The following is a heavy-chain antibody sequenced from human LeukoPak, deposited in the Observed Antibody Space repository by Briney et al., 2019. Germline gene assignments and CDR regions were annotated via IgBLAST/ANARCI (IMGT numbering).Heavy chain of an antibody. Sequence: ASETLSLTCTVSGGSISSYYWSWLRQPAGRGLEWIGRIYTSGSTNYNPSLKSRVTTSVDTSKNQFSLKLSSVTAADTAVYYCARDRSAGTIDYWGQGTLVTVSS. D-gene: IGHD6-19*01. V-gene: IGHV4-4*07. J-gene: IGHJ4*02. CDR1: GGSISSYY. CDR3: ARDRSAGTIDY. CDR2: IYTSGST.